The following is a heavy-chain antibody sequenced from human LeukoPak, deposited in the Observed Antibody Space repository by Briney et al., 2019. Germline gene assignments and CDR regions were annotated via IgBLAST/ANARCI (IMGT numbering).Heavy chain of an antibody. V-gene: IGHV4-61*02. J-gene: IGHJ5*02. D-gene: IGHD4-17*01. Sequence: SETLSLTCTVSGGSISSGSYYWSWIRQPAGKGLEWIGRIYTSGSTNHNPSLKSRVTISVDTSKNQFSLKLSSVTAADTAVYYCARGRDYGDYNWFDPWGQGTLVTVSS. CDR2: IYTSGST. CDR1: GGSISSGSYY. CDR3: ARGRDYGDYNWFDP.